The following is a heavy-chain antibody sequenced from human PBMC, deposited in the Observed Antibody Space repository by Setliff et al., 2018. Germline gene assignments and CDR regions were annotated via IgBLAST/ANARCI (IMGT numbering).Heavy chain of an antibody. CDR2: IYAGDSDT. J-gene: IGHJ3*02. CDR3: ARLGAPASHDAFDI. CDR1: GYTFTTNW. D-gene: IGHD6-25*01. Sequence: GESLKTSCKGSGYTFTTNWIAWVRQMPGKGLEWMGVIYAGDSDTRYSPSFQGQVTISADKSISTAYVQWSSLKASDTAMYYCARLGAPASHDAFDIWGQGTMVTVSS. V-gene: IGHV5-51*01.